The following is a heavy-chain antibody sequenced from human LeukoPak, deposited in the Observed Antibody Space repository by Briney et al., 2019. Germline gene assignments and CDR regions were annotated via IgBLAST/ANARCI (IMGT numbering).Heavy chain of an antibody. V-gene: IGHV4-38-2*02. CDR2: IYHSGST. Sequence: SETLSLTCTVSGYSISSGYYWGWIRQPPGKGLEWIGSIYHSGSTYYNPSLKSRVTISVDTSKNQFSLKLSSVTAADTAVYYCARKDCSSTSCYDGAFGYGMDVWGQGTTVTVSS. CDR3: ARKDCSSTSCYDGAFGYGMDV. CDR1: GYSISSGYY. D-gene: IGHD2-2*01. J-gene: IGHJ6*02.